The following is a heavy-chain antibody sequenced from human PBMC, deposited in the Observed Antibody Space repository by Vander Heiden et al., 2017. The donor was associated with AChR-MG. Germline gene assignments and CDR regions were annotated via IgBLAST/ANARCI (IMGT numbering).Heavy chain of an antibody. CDR3: ARAPRGQRNAFDI. CDR1: GGSFSGYY. V-gene: IGHV4-34*01. CDR2: INHSGST. Sequence: QVQLQQWGAGLLKPSETLSLTCAVHGGSFSGYYWSWIRQPPGKGLEWIGEINHSGSTNYNPALKSRVTISVDTSKNQFSLKLSSVTAADTAVYYCARAPRGQRNAFDIWGQGTMVTVSS. J-gene: IGHJ3*02.